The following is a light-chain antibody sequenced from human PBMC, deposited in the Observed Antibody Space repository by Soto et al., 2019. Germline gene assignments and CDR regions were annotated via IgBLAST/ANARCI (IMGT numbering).Light chain of an antibody. Sequence: DLVLSQPPDATSLALRERDTSDCKFNQPVVYSANNKNGLAWYQQKPGKPPKLLIYWASTRESGVPARFSDSGSGTEFTLTISSLQSEDFAVYYCQQYNNWPCTFGQGTKVDIK. CDR2: WAS. CDR3: QQYNNWPCT. V-gene: IGKV4-1*01. J-gene: IGKJ1*01. CDR1: QPVVYSANNKNG.